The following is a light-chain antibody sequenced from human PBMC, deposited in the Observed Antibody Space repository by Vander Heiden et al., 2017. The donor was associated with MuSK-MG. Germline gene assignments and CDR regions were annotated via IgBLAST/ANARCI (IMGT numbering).Light chain of an antibody. J-gene: IGKJ2*01. CDR1: QSVLYSSSNMNY. V-gene: IGKV4-1*01. CDR2: WAS. CDR3: QQYYDTQYT. Sequence: DIVLTQSPDSLAVSLGEKATISCKSSQSVLYSSSNMNYLAWFQQKPGQPPKLLMYWASTRESGVPDRFSGSGSGTECTRTSSSLQAEDAAVYYGQQYYDTQYTCGQGTKLEIK.